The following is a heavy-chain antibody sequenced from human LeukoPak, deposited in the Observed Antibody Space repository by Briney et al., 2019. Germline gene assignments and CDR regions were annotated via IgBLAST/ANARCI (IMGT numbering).Heavy chain of an antibody. J-gene: IGHJ4*02. CDR1: GFTFDDYA. Sequence: GGSLRLSCAASGFTFDDYAMHWVRQAPGKGLEWVSGISWNSGSIGYADSVKGRFTISRDNAKNSLYLQMNSLRAEDTALYYCAKDKDYGSGTYPYYFDYWGQGILVTVSS. CDR3: AKDKDYGSGTYPYYFDY. D-gene: IGHD3-10*01. V-gene: IGHV3-9*01. CDR2: ISWNSGSI.